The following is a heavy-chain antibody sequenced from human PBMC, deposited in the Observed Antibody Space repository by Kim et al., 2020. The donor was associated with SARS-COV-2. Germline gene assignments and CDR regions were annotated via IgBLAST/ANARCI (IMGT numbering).Heavy chain of an antibody. J-gene: IGHJ5*02. V-gene: IGHV4-61*01. Sequence: SETLSLTCTVSGGSVSSGSYYWSWIRQPPGKGLEWIGYIYYSGSTNYNPSLKSRVTISVDTSKNQFSLKLSSVTAADTAVYYCATRQVLLWPPSGNWFDPWGQGTLVTVSS. D-gene: IGHD3-10*01. CDR1: GGSVSSGSYY. CDR2: IYYSGST. CDR3: ATRQVLLWPPSGNWFDP.